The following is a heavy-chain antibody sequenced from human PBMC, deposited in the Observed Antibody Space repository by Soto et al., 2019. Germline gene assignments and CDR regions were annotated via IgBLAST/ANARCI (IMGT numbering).Heavy chain of an antibody. J-gene: IGHJ6*02. D-gene: IGHD7-27*01. Sequence: QVQVVQSGVEVRRPGSSVKVSCKASGDTFKNCVISWVRQAPGQGLEWMGGIIPLFGTTDFAKRFQGRLTITTDESTTTAYMELSRLRSEDTATYYCAAELGFWKVSGVWGQGTTVIVSS. V-gene: IGHV1-69*01. CDR2: IIPLFGTT. CDR1: GDTFKNCV. CDR3: AAELGFWKVSGV.